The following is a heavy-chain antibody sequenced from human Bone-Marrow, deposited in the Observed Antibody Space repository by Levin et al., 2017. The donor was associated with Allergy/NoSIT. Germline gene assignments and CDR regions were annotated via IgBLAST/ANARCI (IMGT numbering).Heavy chain of an antibody. CDR1: GYMFTGYH. V-gene: IGHV1-2*06. D-gene: IGHD6-19*01. CDR3: AREGGYTPGNPVAPPAF. CDR2: INANGGDT. J-gene: IGHJ4*02. Sequence: PGESLKISCKASGYMFTGYHIHWVRQAPGQGLEWMGRINANGGDTNYAQIFQGRVTMTRDTSTGTAYLELSGLRSDDTSLYYCAREGGYTPGNPVAPPAFWGQGTLVTVSS.